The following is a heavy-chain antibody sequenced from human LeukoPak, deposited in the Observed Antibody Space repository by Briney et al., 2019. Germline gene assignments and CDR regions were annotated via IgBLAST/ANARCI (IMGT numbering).Heavy chain of an antibody. CDR2: ISSSGSTI. J-gene: IGHJ3*02. CDR3: ASQIVVVVAAYDAFDI. Sequence: PGGSLRLSCAASGLTFSSYEMNWVRQAPGKGLEWVSYISSSGSTIYYADSVKGRFTISRDNAKNSLYLQMNSLRAEDTAVYYCASQIVVVVAAYDAFDIWGQGTMVTVSS. V-gene: IGHV3-48*03. CDR1: GLTFSSYE. D-gene: IGHD2-15*01.